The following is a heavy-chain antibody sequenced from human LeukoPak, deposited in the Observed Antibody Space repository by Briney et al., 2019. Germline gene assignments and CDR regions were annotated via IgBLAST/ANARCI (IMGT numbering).Heavy chain of an antibody. V-gene: IGHV3-23*01. CDR2: ISGSGGST. J-gene: IGHJ4*02. D-gene: IGHD1-14*01. CDR3: ATNPYFDY. CDR1: GFTFSSSA. Sequence: GGSLRLSCAASGFTFSSSAMSWVRQAPGKGLEWVSSISGSGGSTSHADSVKGRFTISRDNSKNTLYLQMNSLRVEDTAVYYCATNPYFDYWGQGTLVTVSS.